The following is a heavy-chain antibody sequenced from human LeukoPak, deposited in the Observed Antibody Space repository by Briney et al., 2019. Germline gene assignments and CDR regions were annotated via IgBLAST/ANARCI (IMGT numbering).Heavy chain of an antibody. CDR2: ISAYNGNT. J-gene: IGHJ6*02. Sequence: ASVKVSCKASGYTFTSYGISWVRQAPGQGLEWMGWISAYNGNTNHAQKLRGRVTMTTDTSTSTAYMELRSLRSDDTAVYYCARDDWNYQYYYYYGMDVWGQGTTVTVSS. D-gene: IGHD1-7*01. CDR3: ARDDWNYQYYYYYGMDV. CDR1: GYTFTSYG. V-gene: IGHV1-18*01.